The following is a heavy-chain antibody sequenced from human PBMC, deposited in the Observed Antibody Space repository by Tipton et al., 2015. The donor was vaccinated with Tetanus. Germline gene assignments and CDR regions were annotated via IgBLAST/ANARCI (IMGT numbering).Heavy chain of an antibody. Sequence: TLSLTCTVSGGSVNDGRFYWTWIRQPPGKALEWLAYISGSGTNNSNYFLKSRIPMTHDTSRNQFSLKLTAVTAAAPAVYYCARANYDSSKKGPFDSWGQGPLVTVSS. CDR2: ISGSGTN. J-gene: IGHJ4*02. CDR3: ARANYDSSKKGPFDS. V-gene: IGHV4-61*01. CDR1: GGSVNDGRFY. D-gene: IGHD1-7*01.